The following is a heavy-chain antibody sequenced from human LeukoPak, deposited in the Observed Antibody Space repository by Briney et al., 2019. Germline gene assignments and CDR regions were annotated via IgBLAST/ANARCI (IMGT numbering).Heavy chain of an antibody. Sequence: SETLSLTCAVSGLSISSDYYWGWIRQPPGKGLEWIATISHGGGIYYNPSLKSRVTISVDTSDNQFSLRLSSVTAADTATYFCARGNTYGESCYYCPMDVWGKGTTVTVSS. V-gene: IGHV4-38-2*01. CDR3: ARGNTYGESCYYCPMDV. CDR2: ISHGGGI. J-gene: IGHJ6*04. CDR1: GLSISSDYY. D-gene: IGHD5-18*01.